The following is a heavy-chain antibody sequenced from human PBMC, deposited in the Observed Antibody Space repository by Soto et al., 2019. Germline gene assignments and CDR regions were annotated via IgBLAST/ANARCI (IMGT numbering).Heavy chain of an antibody. Sequence: PGGSLRLSCAASGFTFSSYAMSWVRQAPGKGLEWVSAISGSGGSTYYADSVKGRFTISRDDSKNTLYLQMNSLRAEDTAVYYCTYSGSYGSGDAFDIWGQGTMVTVSS. CDR3: TYSGSYGSGDAFDI. CDR1: GFTFSSYA. D-gene: IGHD1-26*01. CDR2: ISGSGGST. V-gene: IGHV3-23*01. J-gene: IGHJ3*02.